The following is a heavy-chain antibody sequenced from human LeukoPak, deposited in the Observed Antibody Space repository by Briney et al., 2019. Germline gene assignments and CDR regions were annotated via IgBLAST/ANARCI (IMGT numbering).Heavy chain of an antibody. D-gene: IGHD6-13*01. V-gene: IGHV3-66*01. CDR1: GFTVSSDY. CDR2: IYGGGST. CDR3: ARGGPAAGRFDY. J-gene: IGHJ4*02. Sequence: GGSLRLSCAASGFTVSSDYMSWVRQAPGKGLEWVSVIYGGGSTYYADSVKGRFTISRDNSKNTLYLQMNSLRAEDTAVYYCARGGPAAGRFDYWGQGTLVTVSS.